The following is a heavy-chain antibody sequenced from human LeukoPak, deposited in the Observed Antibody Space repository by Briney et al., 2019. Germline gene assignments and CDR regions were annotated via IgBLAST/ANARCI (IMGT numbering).Heavy chain of an antibody. Sequence: ASVKVSCKAFGYTFINYGISWVRQAPGQGLEWMGWVSAYADNINYAQKFQGRVTITTDESTSTAYMELSSLRSEDTAVYYCARGRDGYNIPLFDYWGQGTLVTVSS. CDR2: VSAYADNI. CDR1: GYTFINYG. V-gene: IGHV1-18*01. J-gene: IGHJ4*02. D-gene: IGHD5-24*01. CDR3: ARGRDGYNIPLFDY.